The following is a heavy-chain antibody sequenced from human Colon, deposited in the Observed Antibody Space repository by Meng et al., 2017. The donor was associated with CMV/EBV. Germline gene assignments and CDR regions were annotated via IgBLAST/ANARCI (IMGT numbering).Heavy chain of an antibody. Sequence: GESLKISCAASGFTFSSYWMSWVRQAPGKGLEWVANIKEDGSEKYYVDSVKGRFTISRDNAKNSLYLQMNSLRAEDTAVYFCAPITVVPGVLSMDVWGLGTTVTVSS. CDR1: GFTFSSYW. V-gene: IGHV3-7*01. D-gene: IGHD3-10*01. CDR2: IKEDGSEK. J-gene: IGHJ6*02. CDR3: APITVVPGVLSMDV.